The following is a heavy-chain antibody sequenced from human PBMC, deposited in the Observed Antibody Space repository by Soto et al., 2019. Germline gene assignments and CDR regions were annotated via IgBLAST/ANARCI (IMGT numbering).Heavy chain of an antibody. CDR2: TYYRSKWYN. V-gene: IGHV6-1*01. CDR3: ARDPYYDFWSGYRPYYYYYGMHV. Sequence: SQTLSLTCVISGDSVSSNSAAWNWIRQSPSRGLEWLGRTYYRSKWYNDYAVSVKSRITINPDTSKNQFSLQLNSVTPEDTAVYYCARDPYYDFWSGYRPYYYYYGMHVWGQGTTVTVPS. D-gene: IGHD3-3*01. J-gene: IGHJ6*02. CDR1: GDSVSSNSAA.